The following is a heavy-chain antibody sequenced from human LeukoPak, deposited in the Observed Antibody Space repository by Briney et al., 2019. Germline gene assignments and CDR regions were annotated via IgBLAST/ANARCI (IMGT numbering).Heavy chain of an antibody. CDR1: GGTFSSYA. V-gene: IGHV1-18*01. D-gene: IGHD3-10*01. Sequence: ASVKVSCKASGGTFSSYAISWVRQAPGQGLEWMGWISAYNGNTNYAQKLQGRVTMTTDTSTSTAYMELRSLRSDDTAVYYCARDHGTGYFDYWGQGTLVTVSS. CDR3: ARDHGTGYFDY. CDR2: ISAYNGNT. J-gene: IGHJ4*02.